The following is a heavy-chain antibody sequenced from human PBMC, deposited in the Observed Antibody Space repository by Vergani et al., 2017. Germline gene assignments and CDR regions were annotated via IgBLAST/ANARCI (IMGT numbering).Heavy chain of an antibody. D-gene: IGHD2-2*01. V-gene: IGHV3-21*06. Sequence: EVQLVESGGGLVKPGGSLRLSCAASGFTFKSYSMNWVRQAPGKGLEWVSFISSSSDIYYADSVKGRFTISRDNAKSSLYLQMNSLRAEDTAVYYCASLPAAPKFYFYYGMDVWGQGTTVTVSS. CDR2: ISSSSDI. CDR3: ASLPAAPKFYFYYGMDV. J-gene: IGHJ6*02. CDR1: GFTFKSYS.